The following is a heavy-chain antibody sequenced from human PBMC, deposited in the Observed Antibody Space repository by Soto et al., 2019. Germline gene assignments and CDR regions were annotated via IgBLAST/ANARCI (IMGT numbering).Heavy chain of an antibody. CDR3: AKVVAVVVPGWFDP. J-gene: IGHJ5*02. V-gene: IGHV3-23*01. CDR1: GCTFSSYA. CDR2: ISGSGGST. Sequence: GGSLRLSCGASGCTFSSYAMSWVRQAPGKGLEWVSAISGSGGSTYYADSVKGRFTISRDNSKNTLYLQMNSLRAEDTAVYYCAKVVAVVVPGWFDPWGQGTLVTVSS. D-gene: IGHD2-2*01.